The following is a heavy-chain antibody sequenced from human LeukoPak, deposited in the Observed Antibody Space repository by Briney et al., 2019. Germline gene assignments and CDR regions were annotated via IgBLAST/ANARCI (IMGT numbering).Heavy chain of an antibody. V-gene: IGHV3-23*01. J-gene: IGHJ3*02. Sequence: PGGSLRLSCAASGFTFSSYAMSWVRQAPGKGLEWVSAISGSGGSTYYADSVKGRFTISRDNSKNTLYLQMNSLRAEDTAVYYCAKGLSKRWLLLTGDAFDIWGQGTMVTVSS. CDR2: ISGSGGST. CDR3: AKGLSKRWLLLTGDAFDI. D-gene: IGHD3-22*01. CDR1: GFTFSSYA.